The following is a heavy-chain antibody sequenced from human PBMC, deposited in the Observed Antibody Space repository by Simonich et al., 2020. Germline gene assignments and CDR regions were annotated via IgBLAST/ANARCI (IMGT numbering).Heavy chain of an antibody. CDR3: ARASRGTWWYYYFDY. CDR2: YSAYKVNT. V-gene: IGHV1-18*01. D-gene: IGHD2-15*01. J-gene: IGHJ4*02. CDR1: GYTFNSYG. Sequence: QVQLVQSGAAVKKPGASVKVSCKASGYTFNSYGISWVRQAPGQGLEWMGWYSAYKVNTNYAQRLQGRVTMTTDTSTSTAYMELRGRRSDDTAVYYCARASRGTWWYYYFDYWGQGTLVTVSS.